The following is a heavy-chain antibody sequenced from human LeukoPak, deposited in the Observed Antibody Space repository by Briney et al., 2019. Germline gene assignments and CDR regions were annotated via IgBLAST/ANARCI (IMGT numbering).Heavy chain of an antibody. V-gene: IGHV4-39*01. Sequence: ASETLSLTCTVSGGSISSSSYYWGWIRQPPGKGLEWIGSIYYGGSTYYNPSLKSRVTISVDTSKNQFSLKLSSVTAADTAVYYCARFRVGDYVWGSYRYEVGAFDIWGQGTVVTVSS. CDR3: ARFRVGDYVWGSYRYEVGAFDI. CDR1: GGSISSSSYY. J-gene: IGHJ3*02. D-gene: IGHD3-16*02. CDR2: IYYGGST.